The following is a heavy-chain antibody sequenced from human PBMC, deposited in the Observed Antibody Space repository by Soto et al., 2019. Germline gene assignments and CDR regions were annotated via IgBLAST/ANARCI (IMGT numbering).Heavy chain of an antibody. Sequence: EVQLLESGGGLVQPGGSLRLSCAASGFTFSSYAMSWVRQAPGKGLEWVSAISGSGGSTYYADSVKGRFTISRDNSKNTLYLQMNSLRAEDTAVYYCAKDSETLTAVAGTRELFYWGQGTLVTVSS. CDR3: AKDSETLTAVAGTRELFY. V-gene: IGHV3-23*01. D-gene: IGHD6-19*01. CDR1: GFTFSSYA. J-gene: IGHJ4*02. CDR2: ISGSGGST.